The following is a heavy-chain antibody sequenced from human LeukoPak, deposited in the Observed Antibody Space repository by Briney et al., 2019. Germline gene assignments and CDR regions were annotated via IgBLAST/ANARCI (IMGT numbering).Heavy chain of an antibody. CDR2: IRSSSSYI. CDR1: GFTFSSYT. J-gene: IGHJ4*02. CDR3: VREQARAGSFDY. Sequence: GGSLRLSCAASGFTFSSYTMNWVRQAPGKGLEWVSSIRSSSSYIYYADSVKGRFTISRDNAKNSLYLQMTSLRAEDTAVYYCVREQARAGSFDYWGQGTLVTVSS. D-gene: IGHD6-19*01. V-gene: IGHV3-21*01.